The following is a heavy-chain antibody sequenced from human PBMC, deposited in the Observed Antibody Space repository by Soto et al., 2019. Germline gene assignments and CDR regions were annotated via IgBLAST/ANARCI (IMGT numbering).Heavy chain of an antibody. CDR2: IIPIFGTA. D-gene: IGHD3-10*01. CDR3: ARDGNMVRGVSARYNWFDP. Sequence: QVQLVQSGAEVKKPGSSVKVSCKASGGTFSSYAISWVRQAPGQGLEWMGGIIPIFGTANYAQKFQGRVTINADKYTSTAYMEVSSLRSEDTAVYYCARDGNMVRGVSARYNWFDPWGQGTLVTVSS. J-gene: IGHJ5*02. V-gene: IGHV1-69*06. CDR1: GGTFSSYA.